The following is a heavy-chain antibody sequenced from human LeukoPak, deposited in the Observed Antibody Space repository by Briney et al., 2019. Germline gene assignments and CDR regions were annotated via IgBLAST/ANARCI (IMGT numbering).Heavy chain of an antibody. V-gene: IGHV1-18*01. J-gene: IGHJ4*02. CDR2: ISAYNGNT. Sequence: ASVKVSCKASGYTFTSYGISWVRQAPGQELEWMGWISAYNGNTNYAQKLQGRVTMTTDTSTSTAYMELRSLRSDDTAVYYCARDRVYDILTGSAASYYFDYWGQGTLVTVSS. D-gene: IGHD3-9*01. CDR1: GYTFTSYG. CDR3: ARDRVYDILTGSAASYYFDY.